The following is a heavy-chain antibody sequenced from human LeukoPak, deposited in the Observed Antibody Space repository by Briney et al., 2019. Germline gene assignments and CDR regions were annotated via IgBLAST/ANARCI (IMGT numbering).Heavy chain of an antibody. CDR2: INHSGST. CDR1: GGSFSGYY. V-gene: IGHV4-34*01. J-gene: IGHJ4*02. CDR3: AGAFGPGRFGMREAKYFDY. Sequence: SETLSLTCAVYGGSFSGYYWSWIRQPPGKGLEWIGEINHSGSTNYNPSLKSRVTISVDTSKNQFSLKLSSVTAADTAVYYCAGAFGPGRFGMREAKYFDYWGQGTLVTVSS. D-gene: IGHD3-10*01.